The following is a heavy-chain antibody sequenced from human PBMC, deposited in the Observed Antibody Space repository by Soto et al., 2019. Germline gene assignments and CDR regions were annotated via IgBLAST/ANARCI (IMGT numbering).Heavy chain of an antibody. CDR3: AKDGLSGSYYPQCHFDY. V-gene: IGHV3-30*18. Sequence: PGGSLRLSCAASGFTFSSYGMHWVRQAPGKGLEWVAVISYDGSNKYYADSVKGRFTISRDNSKNTLYLQMNSLRAEDTAVYYCAKDGLSGSYYPQCHFDYWGQGTLVTVSS. CDR1: GFTFSSYG. J-gene: IGHJ4*02. CDR2: ISYDGSNK. D-gene: IGHD1-26*01.